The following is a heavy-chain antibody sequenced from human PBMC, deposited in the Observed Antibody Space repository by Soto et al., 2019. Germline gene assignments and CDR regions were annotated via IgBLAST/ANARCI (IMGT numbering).Heavy chain of an antibody. CDR3: ARDREYSSSPYAFDI. D-gene: IGHD6-6*01. J-gene: IGHJ3*02. V-gene: IGHV4-59*01. CDR2: IYYSGST. Sequence: ATLSLTCTVSGGSISSYYWSWIRQPPGKGLEWIGYIYYSGSTNYNPSLKSRVTISVDTSKNQFSLKLSSVTAADTAVYYCARDREYSSSPYAFDIWGQGTMVTVSS. CDR1: GGSISSYY.